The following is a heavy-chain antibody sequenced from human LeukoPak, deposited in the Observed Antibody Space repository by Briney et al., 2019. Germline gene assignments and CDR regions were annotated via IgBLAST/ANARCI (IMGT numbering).Heavy chain of an antibody. J-gene: IGHJ4*02. CDR2: INGEGSST. Sequence: RPGGSLRLSCAASGFTLSSYWMHWVRQAPGKGLVWVSRINGEGSSTSYADSVKGRFTISRDNAKNTLYLQMNSLRAEDTAVYYCARAGNDFLSSQDYWGQGTLITVSS. CDR3: ARAGNDFLSSQDY. V-gene: IGHV3-74*01. D-gene: IGHD3-3*01. CDR1: GFTLSSYW.